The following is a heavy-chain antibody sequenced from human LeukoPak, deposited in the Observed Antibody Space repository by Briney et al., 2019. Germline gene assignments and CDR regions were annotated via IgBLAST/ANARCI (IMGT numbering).Heavy chain of an antibody. Sequence: SETLSLTCTVSGGSISSGGYYWSWIRQLPGKGLEWIGYIYDSGSTYYNPSLKSRVTISVDTSKNQFSLKLSSVTAADTAVYYCARGRSSDYWGQGTLVTVSS. CDR1: GGSISSGGYY. CDR2: IYDSGST. D-gene: IGHD6-6*01. J-gene: IGHJ4*02. V-gene: IGHV4-31*03. CDR3: ARGRSSDY.